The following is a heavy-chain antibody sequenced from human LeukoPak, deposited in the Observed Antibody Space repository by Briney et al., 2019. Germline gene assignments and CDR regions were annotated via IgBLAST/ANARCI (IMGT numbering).Heavy chain of an antibody. D-gene: IGHD3-22*01. CDR3: AKDAGYYDSSGYLDY. Sequence: INPSGGSTSYAQKFQGRVTMTRDMSTSTVYMELSSLRSEDTAVYYCAKDAGYYDSSGYLDYWGQGTLVTVSS. J-gene: IGHJ4*02. V-gene: IGHV1-46*01. CDR2: INPSGGST.